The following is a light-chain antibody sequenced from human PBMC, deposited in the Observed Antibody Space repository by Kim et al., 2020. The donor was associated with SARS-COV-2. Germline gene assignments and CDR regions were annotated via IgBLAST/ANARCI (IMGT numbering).Light chain of an antibody. J-gene: IGLJ3*02. CDR3: QSYDSSNRGV. CDR1: SGSIASSY. Sequence: NFMLTQPHSVSESPGKTVTISCTRSSGSIASSYVQWYQQRPGSAPTTVIYEDNQRPSGVPDRFSGSIDSSSNSASLTISGLKTEDEADYYCQSYDSSNRGVFGGGTKLTV. V-gene: IGLV6-57*03. CDR2: EDN.